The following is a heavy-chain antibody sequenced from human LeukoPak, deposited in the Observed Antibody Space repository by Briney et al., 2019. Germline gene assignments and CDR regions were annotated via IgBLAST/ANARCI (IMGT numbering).Heavy chain of an antibody. J-gene: IGHJ4*02. Sequence: GSLRLSCAASGFTFNNYWMHWVRQAPGKGLVWVSRINNDESSTHYADSVKGRFTISRDNSRNTVYLEMNFLRAEDTAVYYCVREGRGVVPPGFYWGQGTLVTVSS. CDR2: INNDESST. D-gene: IGHD2-8*02. V-gene: IGHV3-74*01. CDR1: GFTFNNYW. CDR3: VREGRGVVPPGFY.